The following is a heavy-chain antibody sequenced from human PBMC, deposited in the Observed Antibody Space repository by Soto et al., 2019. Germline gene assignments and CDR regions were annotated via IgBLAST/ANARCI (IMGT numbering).Heavy chain of an antibody. D-gene: IGHD4-17*01. Sequence: QVRLEESGPGLVKPSETLSLICSVSGGSVNNANYFWNWIRHHPENGLEWIGYIYYSGSTRYNPCFKSRATLSIDTSKNQFSLRLYSVTVADTAVYFCARDADYGGSRGGMDVWGRGTTVTVSS. CDR1: GGSVNNANYF. CDR2: IYYSGST. CDR3: ARDADYGGSRGGMDV. V-gene: IGHV4-31*03. J-gene: IGHJ6*02.